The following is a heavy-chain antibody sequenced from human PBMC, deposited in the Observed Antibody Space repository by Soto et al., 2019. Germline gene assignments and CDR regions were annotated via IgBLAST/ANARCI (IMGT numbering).Heavy chain of an antibody. Sequence: QVQLVQSGAEVKKPGASVKVSCKASGYTFTGYYMHWVRQAPGQGLEWMGWINPNSGGTNYAQKFQGWVSMTRDTSISTAYRELSRLRSDDTAVYYCARGDGARASYYGMDVWGQGTTVTVSS. CDR2: INPNSGGT. J-gene: IGHJ6*02. D-gene: IGHD6-6*01. CDR3: ARGDGARASYYGMDV. V-gene: IGHV1-2*04. CDR1: GYTFTGYY.